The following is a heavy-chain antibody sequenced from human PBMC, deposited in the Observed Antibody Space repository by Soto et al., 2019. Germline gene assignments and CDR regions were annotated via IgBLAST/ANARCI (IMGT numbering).Heavy chain of an antibody. V-gene: IGHV3-23*01. J-gene: IGHJ4*02. CDR1: GFTFSSYA. CDR2: VSIGGST. CDR3: AKRRGAGGHFDY. D-gene: IGHD2-15*01. Sequence: LRLSCAASGFTFSSYAMGWVRQGPGKGLEWVAVVSIGGSTHYADSVRGRFTFSRDNSKNTLSLQMNSLTAEDTAVYFCAKRRGAGGHFDYWGQGALVTVSS.